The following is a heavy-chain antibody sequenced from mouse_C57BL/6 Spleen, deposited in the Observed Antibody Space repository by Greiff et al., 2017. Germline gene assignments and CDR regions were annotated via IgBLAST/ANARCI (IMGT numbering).Heavy chain of an antibody. Sequence: EVQLHQSGPELVKPGASVKISCKASGYTFTDYYMNWVKQSHGKSLEWIGDINPNNGGTSYNQKFKGKATLTVDKSSSTAYMELRSLTSEDSAVYYCARDYGRGYFDVWGTGTTVTVSS. CDR3: ARDYGRGYFDV. D-gene: IGHD1-1*01. CDR1: GYTFTDYY. CDR2: INPNNGGT. V-gene: IGHV1-26*01. J-gene: IGHJ1*03.